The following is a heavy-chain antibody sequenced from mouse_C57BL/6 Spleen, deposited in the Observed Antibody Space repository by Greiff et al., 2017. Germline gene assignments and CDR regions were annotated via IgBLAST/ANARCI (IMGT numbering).Heavy chain of an antibody. Sequence: EVHLVESGPGLVKPSQSLSLTCSVTGYSITSGYYWNWIRQFPGNKLEWMGYISYDGSNNYNPSLKNRISITRDTSKNQFFLKLNSVTTEDTATYDCARTYYYGRENYFDYWGQGTTLTVSS. J-gene: IGHJ2*01. CDR2: ISYDGSN. CDR3: ARTYYYGRENYFDY. CDR1: GYSITSGYY. V-gene: IGHV3-6*01. D-gene: IGHD1-1*01.